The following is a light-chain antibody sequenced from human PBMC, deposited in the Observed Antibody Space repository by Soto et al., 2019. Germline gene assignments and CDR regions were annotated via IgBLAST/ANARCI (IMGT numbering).Light chain of an antibody. CDR2: AAS. CDR1: QSISGF. V-gene: IGKV1-39*01. CDR3: QQSYTTPWT. Sequence: DIHMTQSPSSLSASVGDRVTITCRASQSISGFLNWYQQKPGKAPHLLIYAASSLRYGVPSRFRGSESGTEFTLTISSLQPEDFATYFCQQSYTTPWTFGQGTRWIS. J-gene: IGKJ1*01.